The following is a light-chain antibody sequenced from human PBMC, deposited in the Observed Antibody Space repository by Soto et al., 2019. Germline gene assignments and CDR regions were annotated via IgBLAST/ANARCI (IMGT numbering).Light chain of an antibody. CDR2: RND. CDR3: AAWDDSLNGWV. CDR1: RSDIGSNY. V-gene: IGLV1-47*01. Sequence: QSVLTQPPSASGTPGQRVTISCSGSRSDIGSNYVYWYQHLPGMAPKLLIYRNDQRPSGVPDRISGSRSGTSASLAIIGLQPEDEADYYCAAWDDSLNGWVFGGGTKLTVL. J-gene: IGLJ3*02.